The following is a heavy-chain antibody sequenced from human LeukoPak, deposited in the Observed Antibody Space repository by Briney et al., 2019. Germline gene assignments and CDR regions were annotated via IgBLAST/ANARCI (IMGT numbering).Heavy chain of an antibody. D-gene: IGHD3-22*01. V-gene: IGHV3-23*01. CDR3: ARMSSGYYYPDY. J-gene: IGHJ4*02. Sequence: PGGSLRLSCAASGFTFSSYAMNWVRQAPGKGLEGVSTISGSGGSTYYADSVKGRFTISRDNSKNTLYLQMNSLRAEDTAVYYCARMSSGYYYPDYWGQGTLVTVSS. CDR1: GFTFSSYA. CDR2: ISGSGGST.